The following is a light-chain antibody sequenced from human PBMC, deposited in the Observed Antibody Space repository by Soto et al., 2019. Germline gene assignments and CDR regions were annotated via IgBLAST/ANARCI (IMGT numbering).Light chain of an antibody. CDR2: SYN. Sequence: QSVLTQPPSASGAPGQRVTISCSGSSSNIGTNYVYWYQKLPGAAPKLLIFSYNERPSGVPVRFSGSKSGTSASLAISGLRSEDEADYYCATWDDSLSGVLFGGGTKLTVL. CDR1: SSNIGTNY. CDR3: ATWDDSLSGVL. V-gene: IGLV1-47*02. J-gene: IGLJ2*01.